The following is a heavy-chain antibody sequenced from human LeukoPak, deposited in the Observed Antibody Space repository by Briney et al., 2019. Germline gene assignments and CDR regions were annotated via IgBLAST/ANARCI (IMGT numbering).Heavy chain of an antibody. CDR1: GGSFSGYY. J-gene: IGHJ6*02. CDR3: ARAYYDFWSGPRGYYYYGMDV. V-gene: IGHV4-34*01. Sequence: SETLSLTCAVYGGSFSGYYWSWIRQPPGKGLEWIGEINHSGSTNYNPSLKSRVTISVDTSKNQFSLKLSSVTAADTAVYYCARAYYDFWSGPRGYYYYGMDVWGQGTTVTVSS. D-gene: IGHD3-3*01. CDR2: INHSGST.